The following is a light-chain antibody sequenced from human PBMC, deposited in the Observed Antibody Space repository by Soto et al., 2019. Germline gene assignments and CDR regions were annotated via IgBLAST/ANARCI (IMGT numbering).Light chain of an antibody. CDR2: DAS. J-gene: IGKJ1*01. Sequence: DIQMTHSPYTLSASVGDRVTSTCRASQSISSWLAWYQQKPGKAPKLLIYDASSLESGVPSRFSGSGSGTEFTLTISSLQPDDFATYYCQQYNSYSWTFGQGTKVDIK. V-gene: IGKV1-5*01. CDR1: QSISSW. CDR3: QQYNSYSWT.